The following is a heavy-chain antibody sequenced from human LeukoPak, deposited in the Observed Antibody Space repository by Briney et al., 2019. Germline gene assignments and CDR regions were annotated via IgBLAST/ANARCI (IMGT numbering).Heavy chain of an antibody. J-gene: IGHJ4*02. CDR1: GASINSGSSY. CDR3: ANYYYDSSGYRFDY. CDR2: IFTSGIT. D-gene: IGHD3-22*01. Sequence: SETLSLTCTVSGASINSGSSYWGWIRQPAGKGLEWIGRIFTSGITDYNPSLKSRVTISIDASKNQFSLKLTSVTAADTAMYYCANYYYDSSGYRFDYWGQGTLVTVSS. V-gene: IGHV4-61*02.